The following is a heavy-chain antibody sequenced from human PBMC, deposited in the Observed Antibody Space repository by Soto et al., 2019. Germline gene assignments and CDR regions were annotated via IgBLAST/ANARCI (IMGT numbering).Heavy chain of an antibody. CDR1: GFTVSSNY. V-gene: IGHV3-53*01. CDR2: LYSGGYA. J-gene: IGHJ4*02. CDR3: ARVSYDVARGYYFDY. D-gene: IGHD2-8*01. Sequence: GGSLRLSCVASGFTVSSNYMSWVRQAPGKGLEWVSVLYSGGYAYYADSVKGRFTISRDHSKNTLYLQVNSLRAEDTAVYYCARVSYDVARGYYFDYWGKGT.